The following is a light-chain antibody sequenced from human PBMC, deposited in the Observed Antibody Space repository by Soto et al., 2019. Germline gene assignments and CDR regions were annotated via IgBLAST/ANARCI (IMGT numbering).Light chain of an antibody. CDR3: QEYSNGWR. J-gene: IGKJ1*01. Sequence: DIQMTQSPSTLSAFVGDRVSITFRASQNISRWLAWYQQKPGKAPKLLIYDGSTLESGVPSRFSGSGSGTEFILTISSLQPDDFASFYCQEYSNGWRFGQGTKVDIK. CDR1: QNISRW. CDR2: DGS. V-gene: IGKV1-5*01.